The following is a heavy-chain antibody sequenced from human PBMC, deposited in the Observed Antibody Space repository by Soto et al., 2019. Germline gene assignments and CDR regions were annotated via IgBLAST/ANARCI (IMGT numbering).Heavy chain of an antibody. V-gene: IGHV3-23*01. D-gene: IGHD6-13*01. CDR2: ISGIGGST. CDR3: ARGSSGYISSWYYFDY. J-gene: IGHJ4*02. Sequence: GGPLRLSSAASGFTFTDYALSWVRQAPGKGLEWVATISGIGGSTYLADSVKGRLSISRDNSKNTGSLLMNSLRAEDTAVYFCARGSSGYISSWYYFDYWGRGTLVTVSS. CDR1: GFTFTDYA.